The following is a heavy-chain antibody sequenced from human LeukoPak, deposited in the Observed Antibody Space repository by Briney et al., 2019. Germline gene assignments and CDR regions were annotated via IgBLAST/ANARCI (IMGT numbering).Heavy chain of an antibody. CDR2: IYTSGST. J-gene: IGHJ6*02. Sequence: SETLSLTCTVSGGSISSYYWSWIRQPAGKGLEWIGRIYTSGSTNYNPSLKSRVTMSVDTSKNQFSLKLSSVTAADTAVYYCARGIRGRVSSYYYYGMDVWGQGTTVTVSS. CDR3: ARGIRGRVSSYYYYGMDV. V-gene: IGHV4-4*07. D-gene: IGHD2-8*01. CDR1: GGSISSYY.